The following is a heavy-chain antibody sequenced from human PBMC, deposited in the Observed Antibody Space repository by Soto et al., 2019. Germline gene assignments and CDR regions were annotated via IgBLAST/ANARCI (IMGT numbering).Heavy chain of an antibody. CDR1: GCTFSSYA. Sequence: GASVKASCKASGCTFSSYAISWVRQAPGQGLEWMGRIIPILGIANYAQKFQGRVTITADKSTSTAYMELSSLRSEDTAVYYCAREGRITMVRGVPQGFAPWGQGTLVPVSS. CDR2: IIPILGIA. J-gene: IGHJ5*02. CDR3: AREGRITMVRGVPQGFAP. D-gene: IGHD3-10*01. V-gene: IGHV1-69*04.